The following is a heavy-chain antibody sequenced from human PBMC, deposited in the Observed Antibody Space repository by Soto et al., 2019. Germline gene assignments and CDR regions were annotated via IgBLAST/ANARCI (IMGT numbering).Heavy chain of an antibody. Sequence: ASVKVSCKASGGTFSSYAISWVRQAPGQGLEWMGGIIPIFGTANYAQKFQGRVTITADESTSTAYMELSSLRSEDTAVYYCARKGQKGHSSSWFDYWGQGTLVTVSS. J-gene: IGHJ4*02. D-gene: IGHD6-13*01. CDR3: ARKGQKGHSSSWFDY. CDR2: IIPIFGTA. CDR1: GGTFSSYA. V-gene: IGHV1-69*13.